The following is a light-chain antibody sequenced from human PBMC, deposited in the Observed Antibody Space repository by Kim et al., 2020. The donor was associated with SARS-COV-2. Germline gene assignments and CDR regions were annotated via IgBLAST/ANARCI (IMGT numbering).Light chain of an antibody. CDR1: RGHSSKA. J-gene: IGLJ3*02. CDR2: VKSDGSH. V-gene: IGLV4-69*01. Sequence: ASEKLTCTLRRGHSSKAREWDQQEPEKGARDLKTVKSDGSHSKGGGIPIRFSGSSSGAERYLTISSLQSEDEADYYCQTWGTGIWVFGGGTQLTVL. CDR3: QTWGTGIWV.